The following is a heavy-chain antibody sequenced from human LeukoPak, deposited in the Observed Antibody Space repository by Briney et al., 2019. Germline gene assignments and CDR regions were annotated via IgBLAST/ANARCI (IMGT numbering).Heavy chain of an antibody. V-gene: IGHV4-39*01. D-gene: IGHD4-17*01. J-gene: IGHJ4*02. CDR2: IYYSGST. Sequence: SETLSLTCTVSGGSISSSSYYWGWIRQPPGKGLEWIGSIYYSGSTYYNPSLKSRVTISVDTSKNQFSLKLSSVTAADTAVYYCATHYGDYGGGHFDYWGQGTLVTVSS. CDR3: ATHYGDYGGGHFDY. CDR1: GGSISSSSYY.